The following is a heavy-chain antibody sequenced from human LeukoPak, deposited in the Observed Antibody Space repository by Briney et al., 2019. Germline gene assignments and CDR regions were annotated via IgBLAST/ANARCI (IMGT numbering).Heavy chain of an antibody. V-gene: IGHV3-21*01. Sequence: PGGSRRLSCAASGFTFSSYSMNWVRQAPGKGLEWVSSISSSSSYIYYADSVKGRFTTSRDNAKNSLYLQMNSLRAEDTAVYYCASRGIVGASYWDQGTLVTVSS. D-gene: IGHD1-26*01. J-gene: IGHJ4*02. CDR2: ISSSSSYI. CDR1: GFTFSSYS. CDR3: ASRGIVGASY.